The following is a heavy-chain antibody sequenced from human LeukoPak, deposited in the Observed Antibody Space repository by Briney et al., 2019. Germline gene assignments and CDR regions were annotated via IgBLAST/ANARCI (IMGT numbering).Heavy chain of an antibody. D-gene: IGHD6-19*01. J-gene: IGHJ6*02. CDR1: GFTFSNAW. CDR3: TTATSGWYLHYYYGMDV. CDR2: IKSKTDGGTT. V-gene: IGHV3-15*01. Sequence: GGSLRLSCAASGFTFSNAWMSWVRQAPGKGLEWVGRIKSKTDGGTTDYAAPVKGRFTISRDDSKNALYLQMNSLKTEDTAVYYCTTATSGWYLHYYYGMDVWGQGTTVTVSS.